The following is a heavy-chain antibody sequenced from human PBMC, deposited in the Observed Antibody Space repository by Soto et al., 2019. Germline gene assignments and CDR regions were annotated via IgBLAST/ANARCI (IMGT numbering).Heavy chain of an antibody. J-gene: IGHJ6*02. V-gene: IGHV3-21*06. D-gene: IGHD3-10*01. Sequence: ESGGGLVKPGESLRLSCAVSGFTFSSYSMNWVRQAPGKGLEWVTSISSSSNYIYYADSVKGRFTISRDNAKNSLFLQMNSLRAEDTAVYYCARVAMVRGVINRQMDVWGQGTPVTVSS. CDR1: GFTFSSYS. CDR3: ARVAMVRGVINRQMDV. CDR2: ISSSSNYI.